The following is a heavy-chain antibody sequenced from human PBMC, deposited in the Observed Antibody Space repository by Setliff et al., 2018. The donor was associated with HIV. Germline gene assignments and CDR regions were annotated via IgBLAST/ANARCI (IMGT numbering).Heavy chain of an antibody. CDR1: GGSFSGY. J-gene: IGHJ4*02. CDR3: VASSSWSCRLNY. V-gene: IGHV4-34*01. Sequence: SETLSLTCAVYGGSFSGYWSWIRQSPGKGLEWLGEINHSGDTHYNPSLKSRLTISIDTSKKQFSLKLTSVTAADAAIYYCVASSSWSCRLNYWGQGTLVTVSS. D-gene: IGHD2-2*01. CDR2: INHSGDT.